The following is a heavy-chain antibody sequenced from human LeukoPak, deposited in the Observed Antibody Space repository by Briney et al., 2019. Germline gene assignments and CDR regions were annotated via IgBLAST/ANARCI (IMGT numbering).Heavy chain of an antibody. D-gene: IGHD2-15*01. CDR3: ARRYCSGGSRYAFDY. CDR1: GFTFSSHS. V-gene: IGHV3-21*01. J-gene: IGHJ4*02. CDR2: ISSSSSYI. Sequence: GGSLRLSCAASGFTFSSHSMNWVRQAPGKGLEWVSSISSSSSYIYYADSVKGRFTISRDNAKNSLYLQMNSLRAEDTAVYYCARRYCSGGSRYAFDYWGQGTLVTVSS.